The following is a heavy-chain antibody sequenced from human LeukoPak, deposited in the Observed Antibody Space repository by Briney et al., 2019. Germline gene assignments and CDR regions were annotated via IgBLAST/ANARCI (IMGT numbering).Heavy chain of an antibody. CDR3: ARRLYDYVWGSYRQGIDY. CDR2: INHSGST. D-gene: IGHD3-16*02. V-gene: IGHV4-34*01. J-gene: IGHJ4*02. CDR1: GGCFSGYY. Sequence: PSETLSLTCAVYGGCFSGYYWSWIRQPPGKGLEWIGEINHSGSTNYNPSLKSRVTISVDTSKNQFSLKLSSVTAADTAVYYCARRLYDYVWGSYRQGIDYWGQGTLVTVSS.